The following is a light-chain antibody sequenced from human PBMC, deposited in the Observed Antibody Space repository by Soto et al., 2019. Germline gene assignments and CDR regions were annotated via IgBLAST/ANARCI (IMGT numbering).Light chain of an antibody. V-gene: IGKV3-20*01. Sequence: ELLLTPSPYTLSLSPGATATLSCRASQSVSTNQLAWYQQKRGQAPRLVFHSATTKANAFPSRFSGSGSGTDFTLTISRLEPEDFAVYYCQQYGSSPRTFGQGTKVDIK. CDR3: QQYGSSPRT. CDR1: QSVSTNQ. J-gene: IGKJ1*01. CDR2: SAT.